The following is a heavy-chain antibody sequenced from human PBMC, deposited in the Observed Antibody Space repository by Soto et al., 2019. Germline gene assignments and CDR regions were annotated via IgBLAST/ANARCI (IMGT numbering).Heavy chain of an antibody. CDR2: INHSGST. CDR3: ARSLAWFLGPLLISLDD. V-gene: IGHV4-34*01. J-gene: IGHJ4*02. D-gene: IGHD3-3*01. CDR1: GGSFSGYY. Sequence: SETLSLTCAVYGGSFSGYYWSWIRQPPGKGLEWIGEINHSGSTNYNPSLKSRVTISVDTSKNQFSLKLSSVTAADTAVYYCARSLAWFLGPLLISLDDWGQGTLVNGSS.